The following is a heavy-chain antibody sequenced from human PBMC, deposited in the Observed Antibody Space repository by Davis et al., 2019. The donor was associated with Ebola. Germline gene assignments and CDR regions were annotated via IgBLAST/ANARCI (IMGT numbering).Heavy chain of an antibody. V-gene: IGHV3-11*03. CDR1: GFTFSDYY. J-gene: IGHJ4*02. CDR3: ARGEEVWFGAAAIDY. CDR2: ISSSSSYT. D-gene: IGHD3-10*01. Sequence: GESLKISCAASGFTFSDYYMSWIRQAPGKGLEWVSYISSSSSYTNYADSVKGRFTISRDNAKNSLYLQMNSLRAEDTAVYYCARGEEVWFGAAAIDYWGQGTPVTVSS.